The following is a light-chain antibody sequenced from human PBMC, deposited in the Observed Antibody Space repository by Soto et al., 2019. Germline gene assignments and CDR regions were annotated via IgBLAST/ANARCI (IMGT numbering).Light chain of an antibody. CDR1: QSVSSDY. Sequence: EIVLTQSPDTLSLSPGERATLSCRASQSVSSDYLVWYQQKPGLPPRLLIYGASRRATGIPDRFSGSGSGTDFILTISRLEPEDVAVYYCQHYDNTPPSVTFGPGTKVDIK. CDR3: QHYDNTPPSVT. J-gene: IGKJ3*01. V-gene: IGKV3-20*01. CDR2: GAS.